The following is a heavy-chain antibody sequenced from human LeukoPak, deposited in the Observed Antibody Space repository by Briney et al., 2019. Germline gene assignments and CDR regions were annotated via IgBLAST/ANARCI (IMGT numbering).Heavy chain of an antibody. CDR2: IYHSGNT. CDR3: AGRSLNAFDF. D-gene: IGHD1-26*01. J-gene: IGHJ3*01. V-gene: IGHV4-31*03. Sequence: PSETLSLTCTVSGGSLNNRAYYWRWIRQHPGKGLEWVGNIYHSGNTYYNPSLKSRLTISVDTSKNQFSLRLSSVTAADTAVYFCAGRSLNAFDFWGQGTMVTVSS. CDR1: GGSLNNRAYY.